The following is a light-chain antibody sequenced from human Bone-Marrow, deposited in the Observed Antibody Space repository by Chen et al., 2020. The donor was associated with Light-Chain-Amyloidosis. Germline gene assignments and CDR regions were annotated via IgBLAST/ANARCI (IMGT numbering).Light chain of an antibody. J-gene: IGLJ3*02. CDR1: NIGSTS. CDR3: QVWDRSSDRPG. Sequence: SYVLTQPSSVSVAPGQTATIACGGNNIGSTSVHWYQQTPGQAPLLVVYDVSDRPSGIPERLSGSNAGNTATRSISRVEAGDEADYCCQVWDRSSDRPGFGGGTKLTVL. V-gene: IGLV3-21*02. CDR2: DVS.